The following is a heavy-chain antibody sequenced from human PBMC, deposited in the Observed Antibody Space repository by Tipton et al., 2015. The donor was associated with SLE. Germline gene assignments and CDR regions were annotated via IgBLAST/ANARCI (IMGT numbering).Heavy chain of an antibody. CDR3: ARNPTSYCSGGSCYSPWFDP. CDR2: VYDSGST. D-gene: IGHD2-15*01. Sequence: LRLSCFVSGDYITSDIYYWGWVRQPPGKGLEWIGSVYDSGSTNYNPSLKSRVTISVDTSKNQFSLKLSSVTAADTAVYYCARNPTSYCSGGSCYSPWFDPWGQGTLVTVSS. J-gene: IGHJ5*02. CDR1: GDYITSDIYY. V-gene: IGHV4-39*07.